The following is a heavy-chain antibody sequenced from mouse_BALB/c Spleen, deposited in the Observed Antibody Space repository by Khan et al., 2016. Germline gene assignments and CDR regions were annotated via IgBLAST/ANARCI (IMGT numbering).Heavy chain of an antibody. J-gene: IGHJ4*01. CDR1: GFTFTDYY. CDR3: ARDDYDYAMDY. V-gene: IGHV7-3*02. Sequence: EVQLVESGGGLVQPGGSLRLSCATSGFTFTDYYMSWVRQPPGKALEWLGFIRNKANGYTTEYSASVKGRFTISRDNSQSILYLQMNTLRADDSATYYCARDDYDYAMDYWGQGTSVTVSS. D-gene: IGHD2-4*01. CDR2: IRNKANGYTT.